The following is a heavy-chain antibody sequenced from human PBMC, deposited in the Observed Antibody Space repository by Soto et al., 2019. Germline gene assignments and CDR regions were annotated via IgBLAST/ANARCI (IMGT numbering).Heavy chain of an antibody. J-gene: IGHJ4*02. D-gene: IGHD3-22*01. CDR1: GFTFSSYS. V-gene: IGHV3-21*05. CDR2: ISSSSYT. CDR3: ARHYYYDSSGYLQYAY. Sequence: PGGSLRLSCAASGFTFSSYSMNWVRQAPGKGLEWVSYISSSSYTNYADSVKGRFTISRDNAKNSLYLQMNSLRAEDTAVYYCARHYYYDSSGYLQYAYWGQGTLVTVSS.